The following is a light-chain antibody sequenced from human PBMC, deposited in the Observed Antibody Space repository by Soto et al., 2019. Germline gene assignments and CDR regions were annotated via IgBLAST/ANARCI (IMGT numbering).Light chain of an antibody. J-gene: IGKJ3*01. V-gene: IGKV3-20*01. CDR2: GTS. Sequence: EIVVTQSPDSLSLSSGERATISCRTSQTISTNSLAWYQQRAGQAPKLLVYGTSSRATGIPDRFSGYGSGTDFTLIINGLEPEYSAVYYGQQFGNSPFTFGPGTKVHIK. CDR1: QTISTNS. CDR3: QQFGNSPFT.